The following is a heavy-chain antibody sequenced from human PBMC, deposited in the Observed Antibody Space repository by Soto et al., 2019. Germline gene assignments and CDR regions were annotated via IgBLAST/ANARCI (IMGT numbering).Heavy chain of an antibody. J-gene: IGHJ3*02. V-gene: IGHV1-69*02. D-gene: IGHD3-10*01. CDR3: ASWSGSIRSKPESDAFDI. CDR1: GGTFSSYT. Sequence: GASVKVSCKASGGTFSSYTISWVRQAPGQGLEWMGRIIPILGIANYAQKFQGRVTITADKSTSTAYMELSSLRSEDTAVYYCASWSGSIRSKPESDAFDIWGQGTMVTVSS. CDR2: IIPILGIA.